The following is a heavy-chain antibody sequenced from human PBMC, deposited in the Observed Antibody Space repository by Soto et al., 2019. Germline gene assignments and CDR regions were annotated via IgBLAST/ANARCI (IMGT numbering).Heavy chain of an antibody. D-gene: IGHD1-1*01. CDR3: ARGRYSGFNYYYYGMDV. CDR1: GGSFSGYY. CDR2: INHSGST. J-gene: IGHJ6*02. Sequence: PSETLSLTCAVYGGSFSGYYWSWIRQPPGKGLEWIGEINHSGSTNYNPSLKSRVTISVDTSKNQFSLKLSSVTAADTAVYYCARGRYSGFNYYYYGMDVWGQGTMVTVSS. V-gene: IGHV4-34*01.